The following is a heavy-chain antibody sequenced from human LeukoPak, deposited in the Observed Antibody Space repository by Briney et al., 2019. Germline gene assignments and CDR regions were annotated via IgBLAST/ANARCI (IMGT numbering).Heavy chain of an antibody. CDR2: IYHSGST. V-gene: IGHV4-59*12. D-gene: IGHD1-26*01. Sequence: PSETLSLTCTVSGGSISSYYWSWIRQPPGKGLEWIGYIYHSGSTYYNPSLKSRVTISVDRSKNQFSLKLSSVTAADTAVYYCARKWVGATDDAFDIWGQGTMVTVSS. CDR3: ARKWVGATDDAFDI. CDR1: GGSISSYY. J-gene: IGHJ3*02.